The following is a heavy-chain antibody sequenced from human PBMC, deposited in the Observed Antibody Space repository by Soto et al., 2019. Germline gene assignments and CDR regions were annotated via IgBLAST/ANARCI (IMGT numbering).Heavy chain of an antibody. J-gene: IGHJ6*02. V-gene: IGHV3-23*01. CDR1: GFTFSSRA. D-gene: IGHD2-15*01. Sequence: VQLLESGGGLVQPGGSLRLSCAASGFTFSSRAMSWVRQAPGKGLEWVSSIIGSGGTTYYADSVKGRFTISRDNSKNTLYLQMNSLGAEDTAVYYCAKGSGYDFYYGLDVWGQGTAVTVSS. CDR2: IIGSGGTT. CDR3: AKGSGYDFYYGLDV.